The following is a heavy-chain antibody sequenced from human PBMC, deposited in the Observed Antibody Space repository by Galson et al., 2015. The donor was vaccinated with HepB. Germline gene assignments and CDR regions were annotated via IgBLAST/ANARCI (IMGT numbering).Heavy chain of an antibody. CDR2: IWYDGSRK. CDR1: GFTFKRYG. V-gene: IGHV3-33*07. CDR3: AREGRAATISSDAFDI. J-gene: IGHJ3*02. Sequence: SLRLSCAASGFTFKRYGMYWVRQAPGKGLEWLAVIWYDGSRKYHADSVEGRFTISRDNSKNTLYLQMNSLRAEDTAVYYCAREGRAATISSDAFDIWGQGTMVTVSS. D-gene: IGHD5-12*01.